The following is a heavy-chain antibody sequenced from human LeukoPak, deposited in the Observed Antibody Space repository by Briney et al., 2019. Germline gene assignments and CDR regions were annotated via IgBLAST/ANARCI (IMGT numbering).Heavy chain of an antibody. V-gene: IGHV4-34*01. CDR1: GASFSGYF. CDR2: IRYDGTT. D-gene: IGHD4-17*01. CDR3: ARGPDYYGDYISWFPDAFHI. Sequence: SETLSLTCAVSGASFSGYFWNWIRQSPEKGLEWIGEIRYDGTTNYNPSLTSRVTMSIDKATNQFHLKVTSLTAADTAVYYCARGPDYYGDYISWFPDAFHIWGQGTLVSVSP. J-gene: IGHJ3*02.